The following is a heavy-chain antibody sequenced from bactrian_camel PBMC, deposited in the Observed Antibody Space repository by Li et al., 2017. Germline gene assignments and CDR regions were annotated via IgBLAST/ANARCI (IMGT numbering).Heavy chain of an antibody. J-gene: IGHJ4*01. CDR2: ITWSGSGT. V-gene: IGHV3-3*01. CDR3: AASAPLLLASVPCVNSYEYNY. D-gene: IGHD3*01. CDR1: GGDASRYS. Sequence: HVQLVESGGGLVQPGGSLRLSCVVSGGDASRYSMAWFRQAPGKEREAVSCITWSGSGTDYADSVKGRFTISQDAAENTVYLQMNSLKPEDTATYYCAASAPLLLASVPCVNSYEYNYWGQGTQVTVS.